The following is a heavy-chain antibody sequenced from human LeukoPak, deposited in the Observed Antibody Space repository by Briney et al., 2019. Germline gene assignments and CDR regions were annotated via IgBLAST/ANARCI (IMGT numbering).Heavy chain of an antibody. J-gene: IGHJ4*02. Sequence: SETLSLTCTVSGGSISSSSYYWGWIRQPPGKGLEWIGSIYYSGSAYYNPSLKSRVTISVDTSKNQFSLKLSSVTAADTAVYYCARQRVNYYDSSGYPHFDYWGQGTLVTVSS. CDR2: IYYSGSA. D-gene: IGHD3-22*01. CDR1: GGSISSSSYY. CDR3: ARQRVNYYDSSGYPHFDY. V-gene: IGHV4-39*01.